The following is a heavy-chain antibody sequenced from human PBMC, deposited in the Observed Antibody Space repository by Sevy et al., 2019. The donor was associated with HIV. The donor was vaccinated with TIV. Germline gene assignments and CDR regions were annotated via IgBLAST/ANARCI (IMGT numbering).Heavy chain of an antibody. CDR1: GYTFTSYG. CDR3: ARDLGMCSNTSCYIYYYYGMDV. D-gene: IGHD2-2*02. V-gene: IGHV1-18*01. CDR2: ISAYNGNT. Sequence: ASVKVSCKASGYTFTSYGISWVRQAPGQGLEWMGWISAYNGNTNYAQKLQGRVTMTTDTSTSTAYMELRSLRSDDTAVYYCARDLGMCSNTSCYIYYYYGMDVWGQGTTVTVSS. J-gene: IGHJ6*02.